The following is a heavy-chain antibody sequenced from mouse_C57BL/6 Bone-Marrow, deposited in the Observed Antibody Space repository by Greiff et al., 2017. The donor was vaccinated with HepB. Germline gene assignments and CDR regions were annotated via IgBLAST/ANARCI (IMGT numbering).Heavy chain of an antibody. CDR3: TGVYYGSGYGYFDV. J-gene: IGHJ1*03. CDR2: IRLKSDNYAT. V-gene: IGHV6-3*01. Sequence: EVKLMESGGGLVQPGGSMKLSCVASGFTFSNYWMNWVRQSPEKGLEWVAQIRLKSDNYATHYAESVKGRFTISRDDSKSSVYLQMHNLRAEDTGIYYCTGVYYGSGYGYFDVWGTGTTVTVSS. D-gene: IGHD1-1*01. CDR1: GFTFSNYW.